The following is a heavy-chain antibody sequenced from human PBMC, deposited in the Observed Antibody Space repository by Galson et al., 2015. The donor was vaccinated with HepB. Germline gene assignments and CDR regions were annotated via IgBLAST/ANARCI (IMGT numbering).Heavy chain of an antibody. CDR3: ARAPRDTAMASFDY. Sequence: SLRLSCAASGFTFSSYWMHWVRQAPGKGLVWVSRINSDGSSTSYADSVKGRFTISRDNAKNTLYLQMNSLRAEDTAVYYCARAPRDTAMASFDYWGQGTLVTVSS. CDR2: INSDGSST. D-gene: IGHD5-18*01. J-gene: IGHJ4*02. V-gene: IGHV3-74*01. CDR1: GFTFSSYW.